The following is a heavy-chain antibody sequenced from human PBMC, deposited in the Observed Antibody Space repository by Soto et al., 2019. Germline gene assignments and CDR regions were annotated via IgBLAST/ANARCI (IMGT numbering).Heavy chain of an antibody. J-gene: IGHJ5*02. CDR2: IYWDGEK. D-gene: IGHD6-13*01. CDR3: AHRPWYAFEL. CDR1: GFSLSTTGMG. Sequence: QITLKESGPTLVKPTQTLTLTCTFSGFSLSTTGMGVGWIRQPPGKALEWLALIYWDGEKRYSPSLKSRPTITKDTSQNQVALTMTNMYPLDTATYYCAHRPWYAFELWGQGILVTVSP. V-gene: IGHV2-5*02.